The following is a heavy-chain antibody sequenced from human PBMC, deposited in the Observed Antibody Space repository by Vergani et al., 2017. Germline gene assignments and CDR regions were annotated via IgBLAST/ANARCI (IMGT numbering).Heavy chain of an antibody. D-gene: IGHD3-22*01. J-gene: IGHJ4*02. CDR2: ISGSGGFT. V-gene: IGHV3-23*01. CDR1: GFTFTNFA. Sequence: EVQLLESGGNLVQPGGSLRLSCAASGFTFTNFAMTWVRHAPGEGLEWVSGISGSGGFTYYADSVKGRFTISRDNSKNTMFLQMNNLRAEDTAVYYCAKDNVPGYYDSSGYCDYWGQGTLVTVSS. CDR3: AKDNVPGYYDSSGYCDY.